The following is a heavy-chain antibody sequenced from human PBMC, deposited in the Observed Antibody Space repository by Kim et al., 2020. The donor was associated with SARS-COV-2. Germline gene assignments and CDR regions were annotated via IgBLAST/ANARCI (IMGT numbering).Heavy chain of an antibody. D-gene: IGHD3-16*02. CDR1: GGSISSGGYY. V-gene: IGHV4-31*03. CDR2: IYYSGST. J-gene: IGHJ4*02. Sequence: SETLSLTCTVSGGSISSGGYYWSWIRQHPGKGMEWIGYIYYSGSTYYNPSLKSRVTISVDTSKNKFSLKLSSVTAADTAVYYCARVGSRLSEVTRRGPFGYWGQGTLVTVSS. CDR3: ARVGSRLSEVTRRGPFGY.